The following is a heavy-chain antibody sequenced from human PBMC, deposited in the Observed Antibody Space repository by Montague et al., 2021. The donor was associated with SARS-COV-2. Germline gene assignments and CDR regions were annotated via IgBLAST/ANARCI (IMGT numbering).Heavy chain of an antibody. J-gene: IGHJ4*02. D-gene: IGHD6-19*01. CDR3: ARNLGSGWAFFDY. Sequence: SLRLSCAASGFTFSSYRMNWVRQAPGKGLEWVSSISSSSSYIYYADSVKGRFTISRDNAKNSLYLQMNSLRAEDTAVYYCARNLGSGWAFFDYWGQGILVTVSS. CDR2: ISSSSSYI. CDR1: GFTFSSYR. V-gene: IGHV3-21*01.